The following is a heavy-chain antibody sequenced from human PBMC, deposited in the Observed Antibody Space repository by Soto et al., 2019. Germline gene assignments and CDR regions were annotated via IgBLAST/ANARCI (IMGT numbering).Heavy chain of an antibody. CDR2: ISGIGGST. CDR1: GFTFTDYA. J-gene: IGHJ4*02. CDR3: ARGSTGYISSWYYFDY. D-gene: IGHD6-13*01. Sequence: GGSLRLSCAASGFTFTDYALSWVRQAPWKGLEWVATISGIGGSTYLADSVKGRLSISRDNSKNTVSLLMNSLRAEDTAVYFCARGSTGYISSWYYFDYWGRGTLVTVSS. V-gene: IGHV3-23*01.